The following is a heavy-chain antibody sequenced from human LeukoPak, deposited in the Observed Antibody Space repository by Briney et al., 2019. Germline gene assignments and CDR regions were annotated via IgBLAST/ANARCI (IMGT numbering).Heavy chain of an antibody. J-gene: IGHJ4*02. CDR1: GFTVSSNY. CDR3: AKAMPDMAYFDY. CDR2: IFSTSGVT. Sequence: PGGSLRLSCAASGFTVSSNYMSWLRQAPGKGLEWLSFIFSTSGVTWYADSVKGRFTISRDNAKNSLSLQMNSLRAEDTAVYYCAKAMPDMAYFDYWGQGTLVTVSS. V-gene: IGHV3-11*06. D-gene: IGHD5-18*01.